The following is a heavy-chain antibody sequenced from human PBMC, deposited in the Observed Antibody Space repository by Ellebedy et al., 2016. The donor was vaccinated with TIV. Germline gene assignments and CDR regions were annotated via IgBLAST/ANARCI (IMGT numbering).Heavy chain of an antibody. CDR2: ISAYNGDI. J-gene: IGHJ6*03. D-gene: IGHD6-6*01. V-gene: IGHV1-18*01. CDR1: GYTFTSFG. CDR3: ARVSVDVVIGYHYFYMDI. Sequence: ASVKVSXXASGYTFTSFGLSWVRQAPGQGLEWMGWISAYNGDINYAQNFQGRVAMTTDTATSTVYVGLRSLRSDDTAVYYCARVSVDVVIGYHYFYMDIWGKGTTVTVSS.